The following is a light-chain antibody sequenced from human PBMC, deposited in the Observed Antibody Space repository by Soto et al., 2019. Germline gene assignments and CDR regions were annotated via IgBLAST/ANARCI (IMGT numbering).Light chain of an antibody. J-gene: IGKJ3*01. CDR2: AAS. CDR1: QGISNY. V-gene: IGKV1-27*01. CDR3: QQYNIALIT. Sequence: DIQMTQSPSSLSAYVGDRVTITCRASQGISNYLSWYQQKPGQVPKLLIYAASTLQSGVPSRFSGSGSGTDFTLTISSLQPEDGATYYCQQYNIALITSGPGTKVAI.